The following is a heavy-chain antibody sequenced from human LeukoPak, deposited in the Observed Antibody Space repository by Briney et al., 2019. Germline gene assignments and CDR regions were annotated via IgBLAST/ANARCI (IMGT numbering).Heavy chain of an antibody. D-gene: IGHD3-3*01. CDR2: IIPIFGTA. J-gene: IGHJ6*03. V-gene: IGHV1-69*05. CDR1: GGTFSSYA. Sequence: SVKVPCKASGGTFSSYAINWVRQAPGQGLEWMGRIIPIFGTANYAQKFQGRVTITTDESTSTAYMELSSLRSEDTAVYYCARGRDFSSNYYYYYMDVWGKGTTVTVSS. CDR3: ARGRDFSSNYYYYYMDV.